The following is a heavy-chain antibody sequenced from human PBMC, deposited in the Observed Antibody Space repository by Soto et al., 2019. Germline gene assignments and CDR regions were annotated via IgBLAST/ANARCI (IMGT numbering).Heavy chain of an antibody. CDR2: ISGSDDST. Sequence: EVQLLESGGGLVQPGESLRLSCAASGFTFSSYAMSWVRQAPGKGLEWVSVISGSDDSTYYAASVQGRFTIYRDSSKNRLYLQMNSLRGEHTAVYYCAKRSSSSTFDYCGQGTLVTVSS. CDR3: AKRSSSSTFDY. V-gene: IGHV3-23*01. CDR1: GFTFSSYA. J-gene: IGHJ4*02. D-gene: IGHD6-6*01.